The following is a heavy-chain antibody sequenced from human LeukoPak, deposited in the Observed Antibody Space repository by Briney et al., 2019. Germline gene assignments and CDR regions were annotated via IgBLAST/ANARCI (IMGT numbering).Heavy chain of an antibody. D-gene: IGHD1-26*01. CDR2: IIPSFCTA. Sequence: ASVTVSCTASGGTFSSYAISWVRQAPGQGLEWMGGIIPSFCTANYAQKFQGRVTITADETTSTAYMELSSLRSEDKAVYYCARAGGSYSHYYGMDVWGQGTTVTVSS. CDR3: ARAGGSYSHYYGMDV. J-gene: IGHJ6*02. V-gene: IGHV1-69*01. CDR1: GGTFSSYA.